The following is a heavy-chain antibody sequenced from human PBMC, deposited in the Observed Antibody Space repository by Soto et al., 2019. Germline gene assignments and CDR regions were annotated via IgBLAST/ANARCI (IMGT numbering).Heavy chain of an antibody. J-gene: IGHJ6*02. CDR3: AKDAIAAAGTFYGMDG. CDR1: GFTFSSHG. Sequence: QVQLVESGGGVVQPGRSLRLSCAASGFTFSSHGMHWVRQAPGKGLECVADISYDGSDKYYADSVKGRFTISRDNSKNRLYLQLNSLRAEDTAVYYCAKDAIAAAGTFYGMDGWGQGTTVTVSS. D-gene: IGHD6-13*01. V-gene: IGHV3-30*18. CDR2: ISYDGSDK.